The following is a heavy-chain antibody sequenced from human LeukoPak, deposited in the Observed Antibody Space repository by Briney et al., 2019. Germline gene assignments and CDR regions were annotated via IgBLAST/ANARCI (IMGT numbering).Heavy chain of an antibody. V-gene: IGHV3-33*01. D-gene: IGHD3-9*01. J-gene: IGHJ6*02. Sequence: PGGSLRLSCAASGFTFSSYGMHWVRQAPGKGLEWVAVIWYDGSNKYYADSVKGRFTISRDNSKNTLYLQMNSLRAEDTAVYYCARGKPTYYDILTGYDYYYYGMDVWGQGTTVTVSS. CDR1: GFTFSSYG. CDR2: IWYDGSNK. CDR3: ARGKPTYYDILTGYDYYYYGMDV.